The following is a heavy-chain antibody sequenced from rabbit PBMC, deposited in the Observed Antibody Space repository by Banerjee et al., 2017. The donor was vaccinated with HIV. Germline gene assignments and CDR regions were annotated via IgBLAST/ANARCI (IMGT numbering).Heavy chain of an antibody. CDR1: GFSFSSYA. D-gene: IGHD6-1*01. CDR2: IGTGSGSST. V-gene: IGHV1S45*01. Sequence: QEQLKESGGGLVQPEGSLTLTCTASGFSFSSYAMCWVRQAPGKGLEWIGCIGTGSGSSTAYASWAKGRFTISKTSSTAVTLQMTSLTAADTATYFCARALYAGYAGYGYAPYYFNLWGPGTLVTV. J-gene: IGHJ4*01. CDR3: ARALYAGYAGYGYAPYYFNL.